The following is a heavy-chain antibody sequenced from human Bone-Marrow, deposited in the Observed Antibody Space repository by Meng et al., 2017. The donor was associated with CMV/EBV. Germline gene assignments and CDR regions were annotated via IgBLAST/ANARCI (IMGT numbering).Heavy chain of an antibody. V-gene: IGHV3-7*01. J-gene: IGHJ6*02. Sequence: GGSLRLSCAASGFTFSSYWMSWVRQAPGKGLEWVANIKQDGSEKYYVDSVKGRFTISRDNAKNSLYLQMNSLRAEDTAVYYCARDFYDILKILGNYYYYGMDVWGQGTTVTVSS. CDR1: GFTFSSYW. D-gene: IGHD3-9*01. CDR2: IKQDGSEK. CDR3: ARDFYDILKILGNYYYYGMDV.